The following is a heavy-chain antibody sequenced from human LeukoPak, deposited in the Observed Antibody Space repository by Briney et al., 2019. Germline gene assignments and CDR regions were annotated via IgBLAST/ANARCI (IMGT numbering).Heavy chain of an antibody. J-gene: IGHJ4*02. CDR3: ARGFTTVVTPDY. CDR1: GGSFGGYY. Sequence: SETLSLTCDVSGGSFGGYYWSWIRQPPGKGLEWIGEINRSESTNYNPSLKSRVTISVDTSKNQFSLKLSSVTAADTAVYYCARGFTTVVTPDYWGQGTLVTVSS. CDR2: INRSEST. V-gene: IGHV4-34*01. D-gene: IGHD4-23*01.